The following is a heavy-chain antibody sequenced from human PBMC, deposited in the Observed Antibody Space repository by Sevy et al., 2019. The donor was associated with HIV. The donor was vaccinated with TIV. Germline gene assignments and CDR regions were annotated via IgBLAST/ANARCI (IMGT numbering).Heavy chain of an antibody. CDR1: GFTFSSYW. Sequence: RSLRLSCAASGFTFSSYWMSWVRQATGKGLQWVANIKQDRSEKYYVDSVKGRFTRSRDNAKNSLYLQMNSLGAEDTAVYYCARHMGRGYDFWSCYPYYYYYGMDVWGQGTTVTVSS. V-gene: IGHV3-7*01. CDR3: ARHMGRGYDFWSCYPYYYYYGMDV. J-gene: IGHJ6*02. CDR2: IKQDRSEK. D-gene: IGHD3-3*01.